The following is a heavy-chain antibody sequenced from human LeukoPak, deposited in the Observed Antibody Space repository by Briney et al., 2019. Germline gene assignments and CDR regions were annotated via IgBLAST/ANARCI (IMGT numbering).Heavy chain of an antibody. CDR3: ARDSGSGTMIVDY. D-gene: IGHD3-22*01. Sequence: PGASVKVSCKASGYSFTGYYMHWVRQAPGQGLEWMGRINPNSGGTNYAQKFQGRVTMTRDTPISTAYMELSRLRSDDTAVYYCARDSGSGTMIVDYWGQGTLVTVSS. V-gene: IGHV1-2*06. J-gene: IGHJ4*02. CDR1: GYSFTGYY. CDR2: INPNSGGT.